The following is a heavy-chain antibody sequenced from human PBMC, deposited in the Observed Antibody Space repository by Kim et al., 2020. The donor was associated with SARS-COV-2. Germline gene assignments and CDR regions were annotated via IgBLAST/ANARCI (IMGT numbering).Heavy chain of an antibody. CDR3: ARAGPYDSSGYYYP. J-gene: IGHJ5*02. V-gene: IGHV1-69*01. D-gene: IGHD3-22*01. Sequence: ARKFQGRVTITADESTSTAYMELSSLRSEDTAVYYCARAGPYDSSGYYYPWGQGTLVTVSS.